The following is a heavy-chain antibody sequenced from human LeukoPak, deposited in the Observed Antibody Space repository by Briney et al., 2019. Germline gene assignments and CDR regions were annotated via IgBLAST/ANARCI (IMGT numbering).Heavy chain of an antibody. CDR1: GYSIRSGYH. D-gene: IGHD6-13*01. V-gene: IGHV4-38-2*02. J-gene: IGHJ5*02. CDR2: INYSEKP. CDR3: ARGPYSSSWYVEGRWFDP. Sequence: SETLSLTCSVSGYSIRSGYHWAWIRQPPGKGLEWIGSINYSEKPYYNPSLKSRVTISVDTSKNQFSLKLSSVTAADTAVYYCARGPYSSSWYVEGRWFDPWGQGTLVTVSS.